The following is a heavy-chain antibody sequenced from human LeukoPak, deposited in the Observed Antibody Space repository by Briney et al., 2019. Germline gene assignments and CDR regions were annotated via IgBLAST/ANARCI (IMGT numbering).Heavy chain of an antibody. CDR1: GYTFTSYA. Sequence: ASVKVSCKASGYTFTSYAMHWVRQAPGQRLEWMGWINAGNGNTKYSQKFQGRVTITRDTSASTAYMELSSLRSEDTAVYYCVASGEIQLWPYWGQGTLVTVSS. CDR2: INAGNGNT. J-gene: IGHJ4*02. D-gene: IGHD5-18*01. CDR3: VASGEIQLWPY. V-gene: IGHV1-3*01.